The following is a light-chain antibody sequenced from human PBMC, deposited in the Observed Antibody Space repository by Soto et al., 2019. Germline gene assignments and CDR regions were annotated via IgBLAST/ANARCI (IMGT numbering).Light chain of an antibody. CDR3: QQHGSSPRT. V-gene: IGKV3-20*01. CDR1: QSVRSSY. CDR2: GAS. J-gene: IGKJ1*01. Sequence: EIVLTQSPGTLSLSPGERATLSCRASQSVRSSYLAWYQQKPGQAPRLLIYGASSRATGIPDRFSVSGSGTDFTLTISRLEPEDFAVYYCQQHGSSPRTFGQGTKMEIK.